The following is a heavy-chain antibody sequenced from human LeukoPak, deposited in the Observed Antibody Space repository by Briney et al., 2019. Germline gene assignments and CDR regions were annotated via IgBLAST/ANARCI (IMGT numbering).Heavy chain of an antibody. V-gene: IGHV1-69*01. Sequence: ASVKVSCKASGGTFSSYAISWVRQAPGQGLEWMGGIISIFGSANYAQKFQGRVTITADESTSTAYMELSSLRSEDTAVYYCASDYCSGGSCYFDYWGQGTLVTVSS. CDR1: GGTFSSYA. CDR3: ASDYCSGGSCYFDY. CDR2: IISIFGSA. D-gene: IGHD2-15*01. J-gene: IGHJ4*02.